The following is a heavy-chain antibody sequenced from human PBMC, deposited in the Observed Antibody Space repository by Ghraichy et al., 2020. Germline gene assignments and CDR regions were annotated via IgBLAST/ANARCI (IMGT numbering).Heavy chain of an antibody. Sequence: GGSLRLSCAASGFTFSSYSMNWVRQAPGKGLEWVSSISSSSSYIYYADSVKGRFTISRDNAKNSLYLQMNSLRAEDTAVYYCARGSGQQPASFGYWGQGTLVTVSS. V-gene: IGHV3-21*01. CDR3: ARGSGQQPASFGY. J-gene: IGHJ4*02. CDR1: GFTFSSYS. D-gene: IGHD6-13*01. CDR2: ISSSSSYI.